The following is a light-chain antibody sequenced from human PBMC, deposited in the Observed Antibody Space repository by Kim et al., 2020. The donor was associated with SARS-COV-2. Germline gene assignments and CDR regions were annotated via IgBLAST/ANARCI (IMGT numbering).Light chain of an antibody. CDR3: KSRDSRRGKVV. V-gene: IGLV3-19*01. Sequence: SSELTQDPAVSVALGQTVRITCQGDSLRSYYATWYQQKSGQAPVLVFYGKDKRPSGIPDRLSGSSSGNTASLTITGAQAADEADYYCKSRDSRRGKVVFGGGTKVTVL. CDR1: SLRSYY. CDR2: GKD. J-gene: IGLJ2*01.